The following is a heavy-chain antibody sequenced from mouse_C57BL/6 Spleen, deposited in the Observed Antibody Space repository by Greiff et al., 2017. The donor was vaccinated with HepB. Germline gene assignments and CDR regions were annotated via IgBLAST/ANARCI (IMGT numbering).Heavy chain of an antibody. CDR2: IDPSDSYT. CDR1: GYTFTSYW. Sequence: VQLQQPGAELVMPGASVKLSCKASGYTFTSYWMHWVKQRPGQGLEWIGEIDPSDSYTNYNQKFKGKSTLTVDKSSSTAYMQLSSLTSEDSAVYYCARSSGYGSSYGWYFDVWGTGTTVTVSS. V-gene: IGHV1-69*01. CDR3: ARSSGYGSSYGWYFDV. J-gene: IGHJ1*03. D-gene: IGHD1-1*01.